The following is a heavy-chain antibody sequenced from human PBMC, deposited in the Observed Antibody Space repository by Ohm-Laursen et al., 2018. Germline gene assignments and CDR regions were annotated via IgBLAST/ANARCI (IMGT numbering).Heavy chain of an antibody. CDR2: FDPEDGET. V-gene: IGHV1-24*01. CDR1: GYTLTELS. CDR3: ARYEKAASITIFGVVIYGMDV. Sequence: GSSVKVSCKVSGYTLTELSMHWVRQAPGKGLEWMGGFDPEDGETIYAQKFQGRVTMTEDTSTDTAYMELSSLRSEDTAVYYCARYEKAASITIFGVVIYGMDVWGQGTMVTVSS. D-gene: IGHD3-3*01. J-gene: IGHJ6*02.